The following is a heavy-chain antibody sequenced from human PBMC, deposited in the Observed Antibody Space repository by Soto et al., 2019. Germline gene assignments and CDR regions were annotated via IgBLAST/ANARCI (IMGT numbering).Heavy chain of an antibody. Sequence: EVQLLESGGGLVQPGGSLRLSCAASGFSFSSYAMSWVRQAPGKGLEWVSVISTSGGSTYYVDSVKGRFTISLDNSKNRLYLQMNSLRAEERAVSYCAKDVGGYRGYAFDYWGQGILVTVSS. CDR3: AKDVGGYRGYAFDY. CDR2: ISTSGGST. D-gene: IGHD5-12*01. V-gene: IGHV3-23*01. CDR1: GFSFSSYA. J-gene: IGHJ4*02.